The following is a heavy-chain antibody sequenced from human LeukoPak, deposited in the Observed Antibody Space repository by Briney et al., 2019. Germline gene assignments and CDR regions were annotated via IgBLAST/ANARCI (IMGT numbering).Heavy chain of an antibody. Sequence: SETLSLTCAVYGGSFSGYYWSWIRPPPGKGLEWIGEINHSGSTNYNPSLKSRVTISVDTSKNQFSLKLGSVTAADTAVYYCTWSSSRNYYYGMDVWGKGTTVTASS. J-gene: IGHJ6*04. CDR2: INHSGST. D-gene: IGHD6-13*01. CDR3: TWSSSRNYYYGMDV. CDR1: GGSFSGYY. V-gene: IGHV4-34*01.